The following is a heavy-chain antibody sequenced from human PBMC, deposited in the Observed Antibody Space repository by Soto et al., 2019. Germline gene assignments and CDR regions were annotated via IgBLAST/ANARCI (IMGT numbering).Heavy chain of an antibody. CDR1: GFTFSSYA. J-gene: IGHJ4*02. V-gene: IGHV3-23*01. D-gene: IGHD6-13*01. CDR3: AKAIGSSWYFLFDY. CDR2: ISGSGGST. Sequence: PGGSLRLSCAASGFTFSSYAMSGVRQAPGKGLEWVSAISGSGGSTYYADSVKGRFTISRDNSKNTLYLQMNSLRAEDTAVYYCAKAIGSSWYFLFDYWGQGTLVTVSS.